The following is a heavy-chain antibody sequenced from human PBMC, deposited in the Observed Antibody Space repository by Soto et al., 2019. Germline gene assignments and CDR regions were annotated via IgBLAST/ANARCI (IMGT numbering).Heavy chain of an antibody. CDR3: AKTGTTWYIY. CDR1: GFPFSSYA. Sequence: GGSLRLSCAASGFPFSSYAMSWVRQAPGKGLEWVSTISGSGGTTYYADSVKGRLTISRDNSKNTLYLQVNSLRTVDTAIYYCAKTGTTWYIYWGQGXLVTVYS. CDR2: ISGSGGTT. V-gene: IGHV3-23*01. D-gene: IGHD6-13*01. J-gene: IGHJ4*02.